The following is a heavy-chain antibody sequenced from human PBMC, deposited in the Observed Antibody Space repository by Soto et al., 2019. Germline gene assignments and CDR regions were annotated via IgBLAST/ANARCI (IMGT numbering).Heavy chain of an antibody. J-gene: IGHJ2*01. D-gene: IGHD3-9*01. Sequence: SETLSLTCAVHGGSFSGYYWDWIRQPPGKGLEWIGEVNHGGTSNYNPSLKSRAIISVDTSKNQFSLNLPSVTAADTAVYYCVRANILTGYDVVLFDGWGRGTRVTVAS. V-gene: IGHV4-34*01. CDR1: GGSFSGYY. CDR3: VRANILTGYDVVLFDG. CDR2: VNHGGTS.